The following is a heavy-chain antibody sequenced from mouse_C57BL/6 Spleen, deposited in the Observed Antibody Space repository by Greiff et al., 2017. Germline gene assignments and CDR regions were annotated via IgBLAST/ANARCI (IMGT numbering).Heavy chain of an antibody. V-gene: IGHV8-12*01. J-gene: IGHJ4*01. D-gene: IGHD1-3*01. Sequence: QVTLKESGPGILQPSQTLSLTCSFSGFSLSTSGMGVSWIRQPSGKGLEWLAHIYWDDDKCNNPSLKSPPTTSKDTSRNQLFLKISSVCTADTATFYCTRRRDNHALYYWGQGTSVTVSS. CDR1: GFSLSTSGMG. CDR2: IYWDDDK. CDR3: TRRRDNHALYY.